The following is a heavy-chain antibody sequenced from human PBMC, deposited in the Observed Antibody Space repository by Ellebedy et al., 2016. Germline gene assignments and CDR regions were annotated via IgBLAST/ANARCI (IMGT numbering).Heavy chain of an antibody. CDR3: ATEGSYYIGLEL. V-gene: IGHV4-59*08. CDR1: GGSISSYY. J-gene: IGHJ4*02. CDR2: IYYSGST. D-gene: IGHD3-10*01. Sequence: SETLSLXXTVSGGSISSYYWSWIRQPPGKGLEWIGYIYYSGSTYYNPSLKSRVTISVDTSKNQFSLKLSSVTAADTAVYYCATEGSYYIGLELWGQGTLVTVSS.